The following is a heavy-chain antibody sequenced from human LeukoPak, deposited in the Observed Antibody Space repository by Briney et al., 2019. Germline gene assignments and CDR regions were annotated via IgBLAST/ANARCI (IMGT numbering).Heavy chain of an antibody. CDR1: GITFISYA. Sequence: GGSLRLSCAASGITFISYAITWVRPAPGKGLEWVSAISGSGGTTYYPDSVKGRFIISRDNSKNTVYLQINSLRAEDTAVYYCAKRAPYYFDNWGQGTLVTVSS. CDR2: ISGSGGTT. J-gene: IGHJ4*02. CDR3: AKRAPYYFDN. V-gene: IGHV3-23*01.